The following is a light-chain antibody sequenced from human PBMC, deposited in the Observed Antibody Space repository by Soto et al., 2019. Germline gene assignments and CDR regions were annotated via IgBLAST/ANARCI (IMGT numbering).Light chain of an antibody. CDR1: QRISGW. J-gene: IGKJ1*01. V-gene: IGKV1-5*01. Sequence: DIHMTQSPSTLSASVGDTVTITCRASQRISGWLAWHQQKPGKAPKLLIYDVSALKSGVPSRFSGSGSGTEFTLTISSLQPDDFATYYCQHYNSYSEAFGQGTKVDIK. CDR3: QHYNSYSEA. CDR2: DVS.